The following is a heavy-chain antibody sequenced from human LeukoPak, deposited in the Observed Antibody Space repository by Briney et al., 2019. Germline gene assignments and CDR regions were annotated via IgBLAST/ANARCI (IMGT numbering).Heavy chain of an antibody. CDR3: AKITMIVVVIDRFDY. CDR2: IRYDGSNK. D-gene: IGHD3-22*01. CDR1: QLTFSSYG. V-gene: IGHV3-30*02. J-gene: IGHJ4*02. Sequence: GGSLRLSCAASQLTFSSYGMHWVRQAAGKGLEWVAFIRYDGSNKYYADSVKGRFTISRDNSKNTLYLQMNSLRAEDTAVYYCAKITMIVVVIDRFDYWGQGTLVTVSS.